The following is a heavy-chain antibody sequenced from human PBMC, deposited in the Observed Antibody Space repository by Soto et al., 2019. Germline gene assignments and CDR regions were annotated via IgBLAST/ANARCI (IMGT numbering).Heavy chain of an antibody. CDR2: IYYSGST. Sequence: PSETLSLTCTVSGCSICSYYWSWIRQPPGKGLEWIGYIYYSGSTNYNPSLKSRVTISVDTSKNQFSLKLSSVTAADTAVYYCARGAPGLAAAGTFDYWGQGTLVTVSS. CDR1: GCSICSYY. CDR3: ARGAPGLAAAGTFDY. J-gene: IGHJ4*02. V-gene: IGHV4-59*01. D-gene: IGHD6-13*01.